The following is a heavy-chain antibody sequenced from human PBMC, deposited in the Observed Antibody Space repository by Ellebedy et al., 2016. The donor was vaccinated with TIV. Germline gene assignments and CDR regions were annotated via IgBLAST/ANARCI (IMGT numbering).Heavy chain of an antibody. J-gene: IGHJ4*02. D-gene: IGHD1-26*01. CDR1: GGTFSNYA. CDR3: ARWGGSSGRFQGPHDF. Sequence: AASVKVSCKASGGTFSNYAFNWVRQAPGQGLEWMGRIIPILGIADYAQNFQGRVTFTADKYTSTAYMELSSLRSEDTAVYYCARWGGSSGRFQGPHDFWGQGTLVAVSS. V-gene: IGHV1-69*04. CDR2: IIPILGIA.